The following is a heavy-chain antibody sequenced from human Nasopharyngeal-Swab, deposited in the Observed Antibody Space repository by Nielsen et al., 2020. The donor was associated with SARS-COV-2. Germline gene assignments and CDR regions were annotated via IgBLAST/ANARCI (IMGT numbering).Heavy chain of an antibody. V-gene: IGHV4-59*01. J-gene: IGHJ5*02. D-gene: IGHD3-3*01. Sequence: SETLSLTCTVSGGSISSYYWSWIRQPPGKGLEWIGYIYYSGSTNYNPSLKSRVTISVDTSKNQFSLKLSSVTAADTAVYHCARGTKDFWSGNGGHWFDPWGQGTLVTVSS. CDR2: IYYSGST. CDR3: ARGTKDFWSGNGGHWFDP. CDR1: GGSISSYY.